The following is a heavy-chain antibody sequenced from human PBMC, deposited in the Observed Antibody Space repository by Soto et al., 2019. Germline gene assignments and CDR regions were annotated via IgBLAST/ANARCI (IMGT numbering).Heavy chain of an antibody. CDR1: GGNFRSES. D-gene: IGHD2-15*01. Sequence: QVPLVQSGAEVKQPGSSVKVSCKASGGNFRSESINWVRQAPGQGLEWMGGIIPFFATSDYAQKFQGRLTITADEYTTTTNMELSSMRAQYTAIYNGARRHEFGGTSDADDMWGQGTRVTVSS. J-gene: IGHJ3*02. CDR2: IIPFFATS. V-gene: IGHV1-69*12. CDR3: ARRHEFGGTSDADDM.